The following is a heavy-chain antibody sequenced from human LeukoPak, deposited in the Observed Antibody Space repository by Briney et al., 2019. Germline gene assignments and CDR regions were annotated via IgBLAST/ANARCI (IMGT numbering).Heavy chain of an antibody. D-gene: IGHD2-21*01. CDR1: GGSFTTYP. J-gene: IGHJ4*01. CDR3: STDKQVGCNCGFFYD. V-gene: IGHV1-69*17. Sequence: ASVKVSCKASGGSFTTYPITWVREAPGQGVEWMGGIIPVSGVTKYAQKLPGRVTITADKSTSTAYMEMRRLRSEDTAAYYCSTDKQVGCNCGFFYDWGHGTVDPVS. CDR2: IIPVSGVT.